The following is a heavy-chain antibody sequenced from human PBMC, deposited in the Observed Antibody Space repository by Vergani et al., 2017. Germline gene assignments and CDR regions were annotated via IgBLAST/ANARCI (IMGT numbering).Heavy chain of an antibody. J-gene: IGHJ5*02. D-gene: IGHD1-20*01. CDR2: IIPIFGTA. Sequence: QVQLVQSGAEVKKPGASVKVSCKASGYTFTGYYMHWVRQAPGQGLEWMGGIIPIFGTANYAQKFQGRVTITADESTSTAYMELSSLRSEDTAVYYCARDPLTGTHNWFDPWGQGTLVTVSS. V-gene: IGHV1-69*01. CDR1: GYTFTGYY. CDR3: ARDPLTGTHNWFDP.